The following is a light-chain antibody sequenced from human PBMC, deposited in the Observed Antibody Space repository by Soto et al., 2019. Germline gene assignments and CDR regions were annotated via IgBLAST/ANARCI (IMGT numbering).Light chain of an antibody. CDR2: DAS. CDR3: QQYGSSPT. V-gene: IGKV3-20*01. Sequence: EVVFTQSPCTRSWSPGERSTLSGGASQSLSSGYLAWYQQKFGQAPRLLIYDASRRATGILERFSGSGSGTDFTLTINRLEPEDFAVYYCQQYGSSPTFGLGTKVDIK. CDR1: QSLSSGY. J-gene: IGKJ1*01.